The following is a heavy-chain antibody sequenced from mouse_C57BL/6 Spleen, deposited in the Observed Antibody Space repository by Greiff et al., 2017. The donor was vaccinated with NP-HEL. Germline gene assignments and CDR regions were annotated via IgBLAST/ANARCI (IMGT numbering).Heavy chain of an antibody. Sequence: EVKLQESGPELVKPGASVKISCKASGYSFTDYNMNWVKQSNGKSLEWIGVINPNYGTTSYNKKFKGKATLTVDQSTSTTYMQLNSLTSEASAVYYCASGWDRDYFDYWGQGTTLTVSS. J-gene: IGHJ2*01. CDR3: ASGWDRDYFDY. D-gene: IGHD3-3*01. V-gene: IGHV1-39*01. CDR1: GYSFTDYN. CDR2: INPNYGTT.